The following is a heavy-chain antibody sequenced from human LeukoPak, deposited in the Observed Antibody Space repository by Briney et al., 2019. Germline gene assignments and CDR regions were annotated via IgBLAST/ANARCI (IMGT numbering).Heavy chain of an antibody. J-gene: IGHJ4*02. CDR2: ISGYNGNT. Sequence: ASVKVSCKASGYTFSNYGISWVRQAPGQGLEWMGWISGYNGNTIYAQKFQGRVTVTTDTSTSTAYMELRSLRSDDTAVYYCARWISAYECSSISCYVDYWGQGTLVTVSS. D-gene: IGHD2-2*01. V-gene: IGHV1-18*01. CDR1: GYTFSNYG. CDR3: ARWISAYECSSISCYVDY.